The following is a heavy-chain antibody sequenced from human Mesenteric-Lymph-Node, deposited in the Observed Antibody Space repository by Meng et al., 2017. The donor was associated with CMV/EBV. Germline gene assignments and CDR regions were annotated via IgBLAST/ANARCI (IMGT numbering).Heavy chain of an antibody. Sequence: ASVKVSCKASGYTFTGYYMHWVRQAPGQGLEWMGWINPNSGGTNYTQKFQGRVTMTRDTSISTAYMELSRLRSDDTAVYYCAREKGENYYYYCMDVWGQGTTVTVSS. CDR1: GYTFTGYY. J-gene: IGHJ6*02. V-gene: IGHV1-2*02. CDR2: INPNSGGT. D-gene: IGHD3-16*01. CDR3: AREKGENYYYYCMDV.